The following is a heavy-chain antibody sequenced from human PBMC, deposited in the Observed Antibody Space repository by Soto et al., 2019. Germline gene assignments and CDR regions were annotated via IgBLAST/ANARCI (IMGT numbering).Heavy chain of an antibody. CDR3: ARESVSGTYRFDS. CDR2: IHDTGRT. V-gene: IGHV4-4*07. J-gene: IGHJ4*02. D-gene: IGHD3-16*02. Sequence: QVQLQESGPGLVRPSETLSLTCTVSGDSLSTYYWSWIRQPAGERLEWIGRIHDTGRTNYNPPLKSRVTMSVDTSKNQFSLRVNSVTAADTAVYYCARESVSGTYRFDSWGQGTLVTVSS. CDR1: GDSLSTYY.